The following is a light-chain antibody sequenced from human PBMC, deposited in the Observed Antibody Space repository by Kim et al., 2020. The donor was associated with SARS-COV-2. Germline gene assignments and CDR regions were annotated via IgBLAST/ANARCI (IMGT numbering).Light chain of an antibody. V-gene: IGLV3-25*03. Sequence: SYELTQPPSVSVSPGQTARITCSGDALPKQYAYWYQQKPGQAPVLLIYKDIERPSGIPERFSGSSSRTTVTLTISGVQAEDEADYYCQSADTSGVLFGGG. CDR2: KDI. CDR3: QSADTSGVL. CDR1: ALPKQY. J-gene: IGLJ3*02.